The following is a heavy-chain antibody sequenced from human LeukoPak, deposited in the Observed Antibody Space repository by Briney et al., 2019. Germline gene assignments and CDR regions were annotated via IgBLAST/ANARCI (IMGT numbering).Heavy chain of an antibody. CDR2: IKQDGSEK. CDR3: ARRMRPDGSGTCGMDV. J-gene: IGHJ6*04. Sequence: PGGSLRLSCAASGFTFSSYWMSWVRQAPGKGLEWVANIKQDGSEKYYVDSVKGRFTISRDNAKNSLYLQMNSLRAEDTAVYYCARRMRPDGSGTCGMDVWGKGTTVTVSS. CDR1: GFTFSSYW. D-gene: IGHD3-10*01. V-gene: IGHV3-7*03.